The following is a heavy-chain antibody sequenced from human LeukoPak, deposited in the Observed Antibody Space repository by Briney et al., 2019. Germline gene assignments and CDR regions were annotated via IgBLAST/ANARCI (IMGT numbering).Heavy chain of an antibody. Sequence: TGGSLRLSCAASGFTFSSYSMNWVRQAPGKGLECVSSISSSSSYIYYADSVKSRFTISRDNAKNSLYLQMNSLRAEDTAVYYCARGSMVRGVIGAFDIWGQGTMVTVSS. CDR2: ISSSSSYI. V-gene: IGHV3-21*01. CDR1: GFTFSSYS. D-gene: IGHD3-10*01. J-gene: IGHJ3*02. CDR3: ARGSMVRGVIGAFDI.